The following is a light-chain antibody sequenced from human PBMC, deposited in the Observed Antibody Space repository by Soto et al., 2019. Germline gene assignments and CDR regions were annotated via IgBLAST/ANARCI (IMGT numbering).Light chain of an antibody. CDR2: KAS. V-gene: IGKV1-5*03. Sequence: DIQMTQSPSTLYDSVGDRVTITCRASQSISTWLAWYQQKPGKGPTLLIYKASRLESGVPSRFSGSGSGTEFALTISSLQPADFATYYCQQYNTYSGTFGQGTKVDIK. CDR3: QQYNTYSGT. CDR1: QSISTW. J-gene: IGKJ1*01.